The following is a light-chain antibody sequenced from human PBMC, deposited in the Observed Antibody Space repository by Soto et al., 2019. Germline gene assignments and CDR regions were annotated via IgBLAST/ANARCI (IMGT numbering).Light chain of an antibody. CDR3: QQCENYWT. CDR1: QSISSW. Sequence: DIQMTQSPSTLSATAGDRVTITCRASQSISSWLAWYQHKPGKAPKLLIYDASNLDSGVPSRFSGSGSGTEFSLTISNLQPDDCATYYCQQCENYWTFGQGTKVDIK. V-gene: IGKV1-5*01. CDR2: DAS. J-gene: IGKJ1*01.